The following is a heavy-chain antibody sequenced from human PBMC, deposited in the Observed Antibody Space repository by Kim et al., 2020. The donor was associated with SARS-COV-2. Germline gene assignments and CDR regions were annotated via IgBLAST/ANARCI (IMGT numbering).Heavy chain of an antibody. Sequence: GGSLRLSCSGSGFIFSDYAIHWVRRAPGKGLEYVSVTTRNGHDSFYGDSVEGRVTISRDNSKNTLLLQMSSLRVDDTSAYYCIKYGRNYGAVHWGQGT. CDR1: GFIFSDYA. D-gene: IGHD4-4*01. CDR3: IKYGRNYGAVH. CDR2: TTRNGHDS. V-gene: IGHV3-64D*06. J-gene: IGHJ4*02.